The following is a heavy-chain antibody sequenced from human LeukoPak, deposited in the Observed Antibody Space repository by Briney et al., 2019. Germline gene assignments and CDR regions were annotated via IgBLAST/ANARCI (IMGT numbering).Heavy chain of an antibody. CDR2: ISYDGSNK. V-gene: IGHV3-30*18. J-gene: IGHJ4*02. CDR1: GFTFSSYG. Sequence: GGSLRLSCAASGFTFSSYGMHWVRQAPGKGLEWVALISYDGSNKYYSDSVRGRFTISRDNSKNTLYLQMNSLRAEDTAVYYCVKGVWVWFGGFPRTTAGAGEPWSPSFDYWGQGILVTVSS. CDR3: VKGVWVWFGGFPRTTAGAGEPWSPSFDY. D-gene: IGHD3-10*01.